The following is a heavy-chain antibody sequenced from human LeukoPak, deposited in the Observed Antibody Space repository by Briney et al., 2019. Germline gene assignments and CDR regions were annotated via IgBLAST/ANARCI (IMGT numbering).Heavy chain of an antibody. V-gene: IGHV1-2*02. CDR1: GLTFTGHY. CDR3: ARDIQVDSRASGY. D-gene: IGHD3-22*01. Sequence: ASVKVSCKTSGLTFTGHYMHWLRQAPGQGLEWMGWINANTGVTHYAVKFQGRVTITRDTSISTVYMDLSSLQSDDTAVYYCARDIQVDSRASGYWGQGTLVTVSS. CDR2: INANTGVT. J-gene: IGHJ4*02.